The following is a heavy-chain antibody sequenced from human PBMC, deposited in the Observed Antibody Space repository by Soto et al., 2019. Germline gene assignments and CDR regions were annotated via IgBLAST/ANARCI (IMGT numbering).Heavy chain of an antibody. V-gene: IGHV1-18*01. D-gene: IGHD3-10*01. CDR2: ISAYNGNT. CDR1: GYTFTSYG. CDR3: ARDGGEYYYGSGSFDP. J-gene: IGHJ5*02. Sequence: ASVKVSCKASGYTFTSYGISWVRQAPGQGLEWMGWISAYNGNTNYAQKLQGRVTMTTDTSTSTAYMELRSLRSDDTAVYYCARDGGEYYYGSGSFDPWGQETLVTVSS.